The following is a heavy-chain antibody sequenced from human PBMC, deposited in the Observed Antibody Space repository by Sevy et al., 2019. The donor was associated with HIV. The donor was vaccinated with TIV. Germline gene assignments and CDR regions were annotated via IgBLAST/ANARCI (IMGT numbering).Heavy chain of an antibody. D-gene: IGHD6-13*01. V-gene: IGHV1-18*01. J-gene: IGHJ1*01. Sequence: ASVKVSCKASGYTFTSYGISWVRQAPGQGLEWMGWISAYNGNTNYAQKLQGRVTMTTDTSTRTAYMELRSLRSDDTAVYYCARDGQQLVKYAEYFQHWGQGTLVTVSS. CDR1: GYTFTSYG. CDR3: ARDGQQLVKYAEYFQH. CDR2: ISAYNGNT.